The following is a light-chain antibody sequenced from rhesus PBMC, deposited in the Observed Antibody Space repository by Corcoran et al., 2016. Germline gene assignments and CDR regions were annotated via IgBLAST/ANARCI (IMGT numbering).Light chain of an antibody. CDR1: QSISSW. CDR2: KES. J-gene: IGKJ3*01. V-gene: IGKV1-22*01. Sequence: DIQMTQSPSSLSASVGDTGTITCRASQSISSWLDWYQQKPGKAPKLLIYKESSLQSGVPSRFSGRGSGTDFTLTISSLQPEDFATYYCLQYSSSPFTFGPGTKLDIK. CDR3: LQYSSSPFT.